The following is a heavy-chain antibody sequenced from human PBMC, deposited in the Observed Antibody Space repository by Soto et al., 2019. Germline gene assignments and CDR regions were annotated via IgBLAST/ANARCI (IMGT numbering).Heavy chain of an antibody. CDR1: GYTFTSYD. J-gene: IGHJ5*02. CDR2: MSPNSGNT. Sequence: QVQLVQSGAEVRKPGASVKVSGTASGYTFTSYDINWVRQATGQGLESLGWMSPNSGNTGYVQKFQGRVTMTWDTSITTAYMELSRLRSEDTAVYFCARGVKYGAYSRWFDPWGQGTLVTVSS. V-gene: IGHV1-8*01. D-gene: IGHD4-17*01. CDR3: ARGVKYGAYSRWFDP.